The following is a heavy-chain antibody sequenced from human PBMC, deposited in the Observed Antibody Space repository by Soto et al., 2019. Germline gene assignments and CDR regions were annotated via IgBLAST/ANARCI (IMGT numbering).Heavy chain of an antibody. V-gene: IGHV1-2*04. D-gene: IGHD4-4*01. CDR2: INPNSGGT. J-gene: IGHJ6*02. CDR1: GYTFTGYY. Sequence: ASVKVSCKASGYTFTGYYMHWVRQAPGQGLEWMGWINPNSGGTNYAQKFQGWVTMTRDTSISTAYMELSRLRSDDTAVYYCARGVDYSNYAYYYYGMDVWGQVTTVTFSS. CDR3: ARGVDYSNYAYYYYGMDV.